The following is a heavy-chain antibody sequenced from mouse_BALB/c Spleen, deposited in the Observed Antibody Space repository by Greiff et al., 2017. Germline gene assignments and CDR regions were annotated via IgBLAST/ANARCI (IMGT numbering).Heavy chain of an antibody. J-gene: IGHJ4*01. CDR3: AREGGYGDYYAMDY. CDR2: ISSGGSYT. Sequence: EVKVEESGGGLVKPGGSLKLSCAASGFTFSSYAMSWVRQSPEKRLEWVAEISSGGSYTYYPDTVTGRFTISRDNAKNTLYLEMSSLRSEDTAMYYCAREGGYGDYYAMDYWGQGTSVTVAS. V-gene: IGHV5-9-4*01. CDR1: GFTFSSYA. D-gene: IGHD2-2*01.